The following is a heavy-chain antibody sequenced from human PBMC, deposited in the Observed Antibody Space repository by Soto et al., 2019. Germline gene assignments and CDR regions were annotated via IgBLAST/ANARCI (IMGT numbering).Heavy chain of an antibody. CDR2: ISGSLGSA. Sequence: PGGSLRLSCAVSGFTFNDYAMSWVRQAPRKGLEWVSTISGSLGSAYYAASVEGRFTISGDNSNNTLYLLMNSLRVEDTATYYCAKDSRRTGFGLLIHAFDIWGHGTMVTVSS. D-gene: IGHD3-3*01. J-gene: IGHJ3*02. CDR1: GFTFNDYA. CDR3: AKDSRRTGFGLLIHAFDI. V-gene: IGHV3-23*01.